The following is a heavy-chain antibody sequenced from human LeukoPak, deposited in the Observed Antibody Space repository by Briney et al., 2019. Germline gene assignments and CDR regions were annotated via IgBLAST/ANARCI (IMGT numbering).Heavy chain of an antibody. CDR1: GFTFSNYA. Sequence: PGGSLRLSCLVSGFTFSNYAMSWVRQAPGKGLEWVSAISGSGDRTDYADSVKGRFTISRDNSKSTLYLQMNSLRAEDTAVYYCAKVGLGGAYYDSWGQGTLGTVSS. D-gene: IGHD1-26*01. J-gene: IGHJ4*02. CDR2: ISGSGDRT. CDR3: AKVGLGGAYYDS. V-gene: IGHV3-23*01.